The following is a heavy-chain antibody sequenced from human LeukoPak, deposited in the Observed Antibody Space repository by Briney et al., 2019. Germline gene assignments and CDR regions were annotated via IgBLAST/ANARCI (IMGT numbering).Heavy chain of an antibody. CDR2: IYTSGST. Sequence: PSETLSFTCTVSGGSISSYYRIWIRQPAGKGLEWIGRIYTSGSTNYNPSLKSRVTMSVDTSKNQVSLKLRSVTDADTAVYYCARGGRGKAVDFDFWGQGTLVTVSS. J-gene: IGHJ4*02. D-gene: IGHD6-19*01. V-gene: IGHV4-4*07. CDR3: ARGGRGKAVDFDF. CDR1: GGSISSYY.